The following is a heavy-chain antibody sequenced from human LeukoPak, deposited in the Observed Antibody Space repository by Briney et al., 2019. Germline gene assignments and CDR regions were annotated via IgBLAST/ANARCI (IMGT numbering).Heavy chain of an antibody. V-gene: IGHV4-31*03. J-gene: IGHJ5*02. Sequence: SETLSLTCTVSGGSISSGGYYWSWIRQHPGKGLEWIGYIYYSGSTYYNPSLKSRVTISVDTSKNQFSLKLSSVTAADTAVYYCARDSSIAAQNWFDPWGQGTLVTVSS. CDR2: IYYSGST. CDR3: ARDSSIAAQNWFDP. D-gene: IGHD6-6*01. CDR1: GGSISSGGYY.